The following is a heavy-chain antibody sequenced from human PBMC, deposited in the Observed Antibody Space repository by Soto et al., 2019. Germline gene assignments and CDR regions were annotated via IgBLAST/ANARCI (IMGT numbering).Heavy chain of an antibody. J-gene: IGHJ5*02. Sequence: PSETLSLTCTVSGGSISSSSYYWGWIRQPPGKGLEWIGSIYYSGSTYYNPSLKRRVTISVDTSKNQFSLKLSSVTAADTAVYYCARHSGCSTLQPVRGINWFDPWGQGTLVTVSS. CDR2: IYYSGST. V-gene: IGHV4-39*01. CDR1: GGSISSSSYY. CDR3: ARHSGCSTLQPVRGINWFDP. D-gene: IGHD2-2*01.